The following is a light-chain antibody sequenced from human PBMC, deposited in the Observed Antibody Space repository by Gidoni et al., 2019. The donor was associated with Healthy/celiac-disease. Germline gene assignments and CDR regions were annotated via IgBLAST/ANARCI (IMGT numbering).Light chain of an antibody. CDR1: QSVSSY. V-gene: IGKV3-11*01. Sequence: EIVLTQSPATLSLSPGERATLSCRASQSVSSYLAWYQQKPGQAPRLLIYDASNRATGIPARFSGSGSGTDFTLTISSLEPEDFAVYYCQQFGGSFGQGTKLEIK. J-gene: IGKJ2*04. CDR2: DAS. CDR3: QQFGGS.